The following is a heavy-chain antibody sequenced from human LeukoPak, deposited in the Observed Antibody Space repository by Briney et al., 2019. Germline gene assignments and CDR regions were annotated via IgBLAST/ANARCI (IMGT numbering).Heavy chain of an antibody. CDR3: ARGHDFWSGSGGLQYNWFDP. J-gene: IGHJ5*02. CDR1: GGTFSSYA. Sequence: SVKVSXKASGGTFSSYAISWLRQAPGQGLEWIGGIIPIFGTANYAQKFQGRVTITADESTSTAYMELSSLRSEDTAVYYCARGHDFWSGSGGLQYNWFDPWGQGTLVTVSS. CDR2: IIPIFGTA. V-gene: IGHV1-69*01. D-gene: IGHD3-3*01.